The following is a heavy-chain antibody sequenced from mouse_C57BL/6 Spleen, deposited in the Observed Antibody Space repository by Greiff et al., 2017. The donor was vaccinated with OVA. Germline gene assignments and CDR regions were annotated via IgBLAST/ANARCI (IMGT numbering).Heavy chain of an antibody. CDR2: ISDGGSYT. CDR3: ARDTDDYDGNAMDY. J-gene: IGHJ4*01. Sequence: EVQVVESGGGLVKPGGSLKLSCAASGFTFSSYAMSWVRQTPEKRLEWVATISDGGSYTYYPDNVKGRFTISRDNAKNNLYLQMSHLKSEDTAMYYCARDTDDYDGNAMDYWGQGTSVTVSS. CDR1: GFTFSSYA. V-gene: IGHV5-4*01. D-gene: IGHD2-4*01.